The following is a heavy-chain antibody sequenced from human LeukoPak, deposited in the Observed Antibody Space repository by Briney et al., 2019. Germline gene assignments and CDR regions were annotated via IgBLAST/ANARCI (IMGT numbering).Heavy chain of an antibody. Sequence: PSETLSLTCTVSGGSISSYYWSWIRQPPGEGLEWIGYIYYSGSTNYNPSLKSRVTISVDTSKNQFSLKLSSVTAADTAVYYCARGGYYGSVLDYWGQGTLVTVSS. CDR2: IYYSGST. J-gene: IGHJ4*02. D-gene: IGHD3-10*01. CDR3: ARGGYYGSVLDY. V-gene: IGHV4-59*08. CDR1: GGSISSYY.